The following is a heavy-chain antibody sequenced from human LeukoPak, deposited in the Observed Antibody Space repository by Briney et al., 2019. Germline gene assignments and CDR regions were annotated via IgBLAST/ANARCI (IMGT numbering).Heavy chain of an antibody. CDR2: ISSNGGST. V-gene: IGHV3-64D*09. CDR3: AKDRTMIVVVIIDY. D-gene: IGHD3-22*01. Sequence: QSGGSLRLSCSASGFTFSSYAMHWVRQAPGKGLEYVSAISSNGGSTYYADSVKGRFTISRDNSKNMLYLQMSSLRAEGTAVYYCAKDRTMIVVVIIDYWGQGTLVTVSS. J-gene: IGHJ4*02. CDR1: GFTFSSYA.